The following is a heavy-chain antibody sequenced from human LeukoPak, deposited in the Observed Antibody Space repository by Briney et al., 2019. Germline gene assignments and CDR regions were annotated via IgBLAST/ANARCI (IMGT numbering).Heavy chain of an antibody. D-gene: IGHD3-9*01. CDR2: IYYSGST. V-gene: IGHV4-30-4*01. CDR3: AREGLYYDILTGYNWFDP. CDR1: GGSISSGDYY. J-gene: IGHJ5*02. Sequence: SETLSLTCTVSGGSISSGDYYWSWIRQPPGKGLEWIGYIYYSGSTYYNPSLKSRVTISVDTSKNQFSLKLSSVTASDTAVYYRAREGLYYDILTGYNWFDPWGQGTLVTVSS.